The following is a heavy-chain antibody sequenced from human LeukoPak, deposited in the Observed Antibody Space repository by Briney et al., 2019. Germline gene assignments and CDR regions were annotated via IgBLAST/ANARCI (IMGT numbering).Heavy chain of an antibody. CDR1: GFTFSSYS. V-gene: IGHV3-21*06. J-gene: IGHJ3*02. D-gene: IGHD1-26*01. CDR2: ISSSSSYI. CDR3: ARGSFGAGVGATMDDAFDM. Sequence: GGSLRLSCAASGFTFSSYSMNWVRQAPGKGLEWVSSISSSSSYIYYADSVKGRFTISRDTSKSTLYLQMNSLRAEDTAVYYCARGSFGAGVGATMDDAFDMWGHGTMVTVSS.